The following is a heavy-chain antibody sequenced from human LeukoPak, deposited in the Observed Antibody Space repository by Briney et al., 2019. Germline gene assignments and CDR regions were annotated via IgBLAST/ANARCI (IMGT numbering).Heavy chain of an antibody. Sequence: PSETLSLTCTVSGGSISSYYWSWIRQPPGKGLEWIGYIYYSGSTNYNPSLKSRVTISVDTSKNQFSLKLSSVTAADTAVYYCARGGYSYGLFDPWGQGTLVTVSS. V-gene: IGHV4-59*01. CDR2: IYYSGST. D-gene: IGHD5-18*01. CDR3: ARGGYSYGLFDP. CDR1: GGSISSYY. J-gene: IGHJ5*02.